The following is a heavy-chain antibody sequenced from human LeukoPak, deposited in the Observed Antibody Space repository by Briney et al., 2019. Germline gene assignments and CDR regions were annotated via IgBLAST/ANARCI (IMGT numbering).Heavy chain of an antibody. CDR2: IKQDGGES. D-gene: IGHD2-21*02. CDR1: GFTFRNYW. Sequence: GGSLRLSCAASGFTFRNYWMSWVRQAPGKGLEWVANIKQDGGESFYVDSVKDRFTISRDNSKNSLYLQMNSLTAEDTAVYYCATTGVSVTSIPTAYWGQGTLVTVSS. V-gene: IGHV3-7*01. J-gene: IGHJ4*02. CDR3: ATTGVSVTSIPTAY.